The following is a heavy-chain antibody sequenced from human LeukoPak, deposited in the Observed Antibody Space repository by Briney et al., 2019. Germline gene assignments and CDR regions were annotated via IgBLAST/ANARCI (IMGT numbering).Heavy chain of an antibody. CDR2: ISSSSSYI. CDR3: ARDHTGRSITIFGVVSTYNWFDP. J-gene: IGHJ5*02. CDR1: GFTFSSYS. V-gene: IGHV3-21*01. D-gene: IGHD3-3*01. Sequence: GGSLRLSCAASGFTFSSYSMNWVRQAPGKGLEWVSSISSSSSYIYYADSVKGRFTISRDNAKNSLYLQMNSLRAEDTAVYYCARDHTGRSITIFGVVSTYNWFDPWGQGTLATVSS.